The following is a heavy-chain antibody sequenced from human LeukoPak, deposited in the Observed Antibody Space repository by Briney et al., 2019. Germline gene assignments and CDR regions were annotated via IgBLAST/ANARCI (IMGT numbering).Heavy chain of an antibody. D-gene: IGHD4-17*01. CDR3: AKDLQTYDYFDY. Sequence: GGSLRLSCAASGFMFRCYAMSWARQAPGKGLEWVSTINSIGTYYADSVKGRFTISRDNSKNTLYLQMNSLRAEDTAIYYCAKDLQTYDYFDYWGQGTLVTVSS. CDR1: GFMFRCYA. CDR2: INSIGT. V-gene: IGHV3-23*01. J-gene: IGHJ4*02.